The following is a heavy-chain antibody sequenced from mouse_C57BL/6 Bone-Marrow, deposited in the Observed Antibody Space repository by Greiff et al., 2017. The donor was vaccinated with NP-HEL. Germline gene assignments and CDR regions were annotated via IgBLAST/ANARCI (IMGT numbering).Heavy chain of an antibody. CDR2: GQGLEWIG. V-gene: IGHV1-87*01. D-gene: IGHD1-1*01. J-gene: IGHJ2*01. CDR3: AEDSAVYYCASDYYGSRGFDY. Sequence: VKLMESGPELARPWASVKISCQAFSTFSRRVHFAIRDTNYWMQWVKQRHGQGLEWIGAIYPGIGDNSYNQTFKGKATLTADNSSSTAYMQLSSLTAEDSAVYYCASDYYGSRGFDYWGQGTTLTVSS. CDR1: STFSRRVH.